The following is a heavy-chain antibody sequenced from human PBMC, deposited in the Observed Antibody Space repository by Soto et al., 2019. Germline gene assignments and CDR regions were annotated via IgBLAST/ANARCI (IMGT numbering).Heavy chain of an antibody. CDR1: GFSLRTYG. J-gene: IGHJ5*02. Sequence: QVQLVESGGGVVQSGRSLTLSCAASGFSLRTYGMHWLRRAPGKGLEWVAFIWYDGTKKFYANSVKGRSTISKDNSNNILYLQMSGLRAEDTAVYYRARDVVTAVAGSVNWFDPWGQGTLVTVSS. CDR3: ARDVVTAVAGSVNWFDP. V-gene: IGHV3-33*01. D-gene: IGHD6-19*01. CDR2: IWYDGTKK.